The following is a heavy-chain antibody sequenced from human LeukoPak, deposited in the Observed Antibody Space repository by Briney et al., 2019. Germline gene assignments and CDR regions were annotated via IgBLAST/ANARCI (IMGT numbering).Heavy chain of an antibody. Sequence: GGSLRLSCAASGFTFNSYAMSWVRQAPGKGLEWVSAISGSGGSTYYADSVKGRFTISRDNSKNTLYLQMNSLRAEDTAVYYCAKIIAAVHAFDIWGQGTMVTVSS. V-gene: IGHV3-23*01. J-gene: IGHJ3*02. CDR3: AKIIAAVHAFDI. CDR2: ISGSGGST. CDR1: GFTFNSYA. D-gene: IGHD6-13*01.